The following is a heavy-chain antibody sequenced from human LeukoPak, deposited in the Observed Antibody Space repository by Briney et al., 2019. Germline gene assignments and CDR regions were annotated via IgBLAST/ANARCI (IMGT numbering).Heavy chain of an antibody. Sequence: SETLSLTCTVSGGSISSSSYYWGWIRQPPGKGLEWIGSIYYSGSTYYNPSLKSRVTISVDTSKNQFSLKLSSVTAADTAIYYCATGTGHYYYYYYMDVWGQGTLVTVSS. V-gene: IGHV4-39*01. CDR1: GGSISSSSYY. CDR3: ATGTGHYYYYYYMDV. CDR2: IYYSGST. J-gene: IGHJ6*03. D-gene: IGHD1-1*01.